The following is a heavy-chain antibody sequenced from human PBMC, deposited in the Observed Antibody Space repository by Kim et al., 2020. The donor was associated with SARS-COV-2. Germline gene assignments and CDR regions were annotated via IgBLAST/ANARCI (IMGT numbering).Heavy chain of an antibody. CDR1: GFTFNNYA. J-gene: IGHJ5*02. Sequence: GGSLRLSCAASGFTFNNYAISWVRQAPGKGLEWVSTISGSGSSKYYADSVKGRFTISRDNSKNTLYLQMNSLRAEETAVDYCAKGDWWLGEGLSNWFDPWGQGTLVTVPS. V-gene: IGHV3-23*01. CDR3: AKGDWWLGEGLSNWFDP. CDR2: ISGSGSSK. D-gene: IGHD3-10*01.